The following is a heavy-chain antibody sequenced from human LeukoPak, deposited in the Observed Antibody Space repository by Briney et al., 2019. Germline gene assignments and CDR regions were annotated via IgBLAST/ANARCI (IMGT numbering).Heavy chain of an antibody. J-gene: IGHJ3*02. CDR2: IYYSGST. V-gene: IGHV4-59*01. D-gene: IGHD1-20*01. Sequence: SETLSLTCAVYGGSFSGYYWSWIRQPPGKGLEWIGYIYYSGSTNYNPSLKRRVTISVDTSKNQFSLKLSSVTAADTAVYYCARDDNWNDYAFDIWGQGTMVTVSS. CDR1: GGSFSGYY. CDR3: ARDDNWNDYAFDI.